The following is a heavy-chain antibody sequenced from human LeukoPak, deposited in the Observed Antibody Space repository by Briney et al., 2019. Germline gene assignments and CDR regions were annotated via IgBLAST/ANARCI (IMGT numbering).Heavy chain of an antibody. CDR1: GFTFDDYA. J-gene: IGHJ4*02. Sequence: PGGSLRLSCAASGFTFDDYAMHRVRQAPGKGLEWVSGISWNSGSIGYADSVKGRFTISRDNAKNSLYLQMNSLRAEDTALYYCAKHRGYDLGLYYFDYWGQGILVTVSS. D-gene: IGHD5-12*01. CDR3: AKHRGYDLGLYYFDY. V-gene: IGHV3-9*01. CDR2: ISWNSGSI.